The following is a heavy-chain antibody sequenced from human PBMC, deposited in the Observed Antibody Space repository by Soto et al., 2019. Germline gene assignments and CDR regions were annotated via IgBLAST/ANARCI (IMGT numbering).Heavy chain of an antibody. CDR3: AIYSYGYYYFDY. D-gene: IGHD5-18*01. J-gene: IGHJ4*02. V-gene: IGHV1-18*01. Sequence: ASVKVSCKASGYTFTSYGISWVRQAPGQGLEWMGWISAYNGNTNYAQKLQGRVTMTTDTSTSTAYMELRSLRSDDTAVYHCAIYSYGYYYFDYWGQGTLVTVSS. CDR2: ISAYNGNT. CDR1: GYTFTSYG.